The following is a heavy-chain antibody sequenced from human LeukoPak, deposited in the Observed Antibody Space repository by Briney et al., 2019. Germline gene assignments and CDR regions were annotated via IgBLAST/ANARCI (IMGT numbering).Heavy chain of an antibody. J-gene: IGHJ4*02. D-gene: IGHD3-22*01. CDR3: ARADDYYDGSGYYPSSNYLDS. V-gene: IGHV4-39*07. CDR1: GGSISSGSFY. Sequence: SETLSVTCAVSGGSISSGSFYWGWIRQLPGKGLEWIGNIYYTGRTNYNPSLKSRVTISVDTSKNQFSLKLSSVTAADTAVYYCARADDYYDGSGYYPSSNYLDSWGQGTLVTVSS. CDR2: IYYTGRT.